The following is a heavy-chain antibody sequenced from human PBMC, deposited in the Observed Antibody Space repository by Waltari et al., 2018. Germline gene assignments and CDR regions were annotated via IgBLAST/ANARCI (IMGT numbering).Heavy chain of an antibody. CDR3: ARLEAEQWLGDY. CDR1: GFSFGNYV. Sequence: EVQLVESGGGLVQPGESLTLLFAAPGFSFGNYVMHWARQAPGKGLVWLSRISGDGATYYADSVEGRFTVSRDNARNTVFLQLNSLRGDDTAVYYCARLEAEQWLGDYWGQGTLVTVAS. J-gene: IGHJ4*02. V-gene: IGHV3-74*01. D-gene: IGHD6-19*01. CDR2: ISGDGAT.